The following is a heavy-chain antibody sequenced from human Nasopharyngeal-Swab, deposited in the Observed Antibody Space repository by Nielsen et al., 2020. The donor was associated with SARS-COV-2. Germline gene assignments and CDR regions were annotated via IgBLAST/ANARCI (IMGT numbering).Heavy chain of an antibody. CDR2: ISGSGGST. V-gene: IGHV3-23*01. CDR3: AKEESDSSGYYY. J-gene: IGHJ4*02. D-gene: IGHD3-22*01. Sequence: GESLKISCAASGFTFSSYAMSWVRQAPGKGLEWVSAISGSGGSTYYADSVKGRFTISGDNSKNTLYLQMNSLRAEDTAVYYCAKEESDSSGYYYWGQGTLVTVSS. CDR1: GFTFSSYA.